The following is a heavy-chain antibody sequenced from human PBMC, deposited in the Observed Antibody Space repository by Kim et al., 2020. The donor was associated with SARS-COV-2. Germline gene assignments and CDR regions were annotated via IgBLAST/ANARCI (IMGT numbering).Heavy chain of an antibody. J-gene: IGHJ3*02. V-gene: IGHV3-33*08. CDR2: IWYDGSNK. CDR3: ARGQYYYDSSGYYAFDI. Sequence: RGSLRLSCAASGFTFSSYGMHWVRQAPGKGLEWVAVIWYDGSNKYYADSVKGRFTISRDNSKNTLYLQMNSLRAEDTAVYYCARGQYYYDSSGYYAFDIWGQGTMVTVSS. CDR1: GFTFSSYG. D-gene: IGHD3-22*01.